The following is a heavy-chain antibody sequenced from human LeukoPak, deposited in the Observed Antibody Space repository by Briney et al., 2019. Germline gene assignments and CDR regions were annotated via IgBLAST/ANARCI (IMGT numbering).Heavy chain of an antibody. Sequence: PGGSLRLSCAASGFTFSSYEMNWVRQAPGKGLEWVSYIRGSGSTTYYADSVKGRFTISRDNAKNSLYLQMISLRAEDTALYFCARDLANYFDYWGQGTLVTVSS. J-gene: IGHJ4*02. CDR1: GFTFSSYE. D-gene: IGHD3-16*01. CDR3: ARDLANYFDY. V-gene: IGHV3-48*03. CDR2: IRGSGSTT.